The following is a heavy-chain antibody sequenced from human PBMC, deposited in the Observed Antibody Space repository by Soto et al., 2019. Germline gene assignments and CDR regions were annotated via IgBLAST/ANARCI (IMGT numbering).Heavy chain of an antibody. CDR2: INHSGST. Sequence: QVQLQQWGAGLLKPSETLSLTCAVYGGSFSGYYWSWIRQPPGKGLEWIGEINHSGSTNYNPSLKSRVTISVDTSKIQFSLKLSSVTAADTAVYYCARAPNYDILTGYGRYFQHWGQGTLVTVSS. D-gene: IGHD3-9*01. J-gene: IGHJ1*01. V-gene: IGHV4-34*01. CDR1: GGSFSGYY. CDR3: ARAPNYDILTGYGRYFQH.